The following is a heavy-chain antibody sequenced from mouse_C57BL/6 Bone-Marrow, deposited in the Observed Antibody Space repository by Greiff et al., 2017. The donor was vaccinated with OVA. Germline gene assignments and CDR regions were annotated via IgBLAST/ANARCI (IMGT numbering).Heavy chain of an antibody. Sequence: QVQLQQPGAELVRPGSSVKLSCKASGYTFTSYWMDWVKQRPGQGLEWIGNIYPSDSETHYNQKFKDKATLTVDKSSSTAYMQLSSLTSEDSAVYYCAVGGNDYDGVDYWGQGTTLTVSS. J-gene: IGHJ2*01. D-gene: IGHD2-4*01. CDR3: AVGGNDYDGVDY. V-gene: IGHV1-61*01. CDR2: IYPSDSET. CDR1: GYTFTSYW.